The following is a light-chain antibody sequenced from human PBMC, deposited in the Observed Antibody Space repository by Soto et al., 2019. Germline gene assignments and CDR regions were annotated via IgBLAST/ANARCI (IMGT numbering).Light chain of an antibody. CDR2: DAS. Sequence: EIVMTQSPATLSVSTGERATLSCRAIQSVSSSYLAWYQEKPGQAPRLLIYDASNRATGIPARFSGSGSGTDFTLTISSLEPEDFAVYYCQQRSNWPLITFGQGTRLEIK. J-gene: IGKJ5*01. V-gene: IGKV3D-20*02. CDR3: QQRSNWPLIT. CDR1: QSVSSSY.